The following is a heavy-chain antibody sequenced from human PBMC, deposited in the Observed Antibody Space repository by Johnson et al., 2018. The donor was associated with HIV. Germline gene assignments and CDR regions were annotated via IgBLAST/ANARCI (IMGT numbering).Heavy chain of an antibody. CDR1: GFTFSSYA. J-gene: IGHJ3*02. V-gene: IGHV3-9*01. CDR3: ARDEPELGDAFDI. D-gene: IGHD1-26*01. CDR2: ISWNSGSI. Sequence: VQLVESGGGVVQPGRSLRLSCAASGFTFSSYAMHWVRQAPGKGLEWVSGISWNSGSIGYVDSVKGRFTISRDNAKNSLYLQMNSLRAEDTAVYYCARDEPELGDAFDIWGQGTMVTVSS.